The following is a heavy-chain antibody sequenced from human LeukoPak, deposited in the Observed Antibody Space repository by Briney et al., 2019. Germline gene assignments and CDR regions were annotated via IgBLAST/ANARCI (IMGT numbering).Heavy chain of an antibody. D-gene: IGHD5-12*01. V-gene: IGHV4-39*07. J-gene: IGHJ3*02. CDR3: ARVAGGYDSGGAFDI. CDR2: IYYSGST. CDR1: GGSISSSSYY. Sequence: PSETLSLTCTVSGGSISSSSYYWGWIRQPPGKGLEWIGSIYYSGSTYYNPSLKSRVTISVDTSKNQFSLKLSSVTAADTAVYYCARVAGGYDSGGAFDIWGQGTMVTVSS.